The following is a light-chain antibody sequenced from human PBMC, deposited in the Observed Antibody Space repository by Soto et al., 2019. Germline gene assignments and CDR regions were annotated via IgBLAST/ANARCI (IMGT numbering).Light chain of an antibody. CDR2: GAS. CDR3: QQRNNWIT. J-gene: IGKJ5*01. V-gene: IGKV3D-20*02. Sequence: ETVLTQSPATLSLSPGERATLSCRASQSVSSSYLAWYQQKPGQAPRLLIYGASSRATGIPDRFSGSGSGTDFTLTISRLEPEDFAVYYCQQRNNWITFGQGTRLEI. CDR1: QSVSSSY.